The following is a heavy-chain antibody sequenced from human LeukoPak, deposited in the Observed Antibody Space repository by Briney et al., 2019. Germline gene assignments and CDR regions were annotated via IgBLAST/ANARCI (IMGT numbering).Heavy chain of an antibody. Sequence: GGPLRLSCAASGFTFDDYGMSWVRQAPGKGLEWVAVIWYDGSDKYYADSVKGRFTISRDNSKNTLYLQMNSLRAEDTAVYYCARDPSSGWYRYYFDYWGQGTLVTVS. CDR2: IWYDGSDK. J-gene: IGHJ4*02. CDR1: GFTFDDYG. V-gene: IGHV3-33*08. D-gene: IGHD6-19*01. CDR3: ARDPSSGWYRYYFDY.